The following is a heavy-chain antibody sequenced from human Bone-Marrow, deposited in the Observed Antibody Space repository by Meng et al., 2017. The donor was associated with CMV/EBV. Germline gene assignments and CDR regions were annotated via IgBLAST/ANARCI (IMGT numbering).Heavy chain of an antibody. D-gene: IGHD6-6*01. CDR2: ISWDGGST. Sequence: GESLKISCAASGFTFDDYTMHWVRQAPGKGLEWVSLISWDGGSTYYADSVKGRFTISRDNSKNTLYLQMNSLRAEDTAVHYCANSIAARPSVDPWGQGTLVTVSS. J-gene: IGHJ5*02. V-gene: IGHV3-43*01. CDR1: GFTFDDYT. CDR3: ANSIAARPSVDP.